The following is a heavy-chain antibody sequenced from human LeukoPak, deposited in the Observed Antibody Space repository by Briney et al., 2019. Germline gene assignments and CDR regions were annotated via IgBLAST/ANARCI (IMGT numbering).Heavy chain of an antibody. CDR1: GYTFTSYG. D-gene: IGHD4-11*01. V-gene: IGHV1-18*01. CDR2: ISAYNGNT. Sequence: ASVKVSCKASGYTFTSYGISWVRQAPGQGLEWMGWISAYNGNTNYAQKLQGRVTMTTDTSTSTAYMELRGLGSDDTAVYYCARQPGTTVTSDNWFDPWGQGTLVTVSS. J-gene: IGHJ5*02. CDR3: ARQPGTTVTSDNWFDP.